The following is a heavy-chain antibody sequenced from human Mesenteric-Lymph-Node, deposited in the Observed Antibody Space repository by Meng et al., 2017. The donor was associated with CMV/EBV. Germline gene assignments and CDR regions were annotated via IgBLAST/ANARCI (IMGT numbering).Heavy chain of an antibody. CDR3: ARGIFDL. J-gene: IGHJ4*02. CDR1: GFAFNSYG. D-gene: IGHD3-3*01. Sequence: GGSLRLSCEASGFAFNSYGMIWVRQAPGKGLEWVSLISGTTNYMFYADSVKGRFTMSRDNAKKSVYLQMNDLRAEDTAVYYCARGIFDLWGQGTLVTVS. CDR2: ISGTTNYM. V-gene: IGHV3-21*01.